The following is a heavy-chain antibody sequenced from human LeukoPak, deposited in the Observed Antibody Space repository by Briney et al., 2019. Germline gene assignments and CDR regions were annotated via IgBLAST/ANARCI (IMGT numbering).Heavy chain of an antibody. D-gene: IGHD4-17*01. J-gene: IGHJ4*02. V-gene: IGHV4-4*02. CDR3: ARGRAGALYFDY. Sequence: SGTLSLTCAVSGGSISSSNWWSWVRQPPGKGLEWIGEIYHSGSTNYNPSLKSRVTISVDKSNNQFSLKLSSVTAADTAVYYCARGRAGALYFDYWGQGTLVTVSS. CDR2: IYHSGST. CDR1: GGSISSSNW.